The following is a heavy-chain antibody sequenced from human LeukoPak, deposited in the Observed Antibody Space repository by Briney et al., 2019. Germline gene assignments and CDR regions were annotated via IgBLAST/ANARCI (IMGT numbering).Heavy chain of an antibody. J-gene: IGHJ4*02. D-gene: IGHD5-18*01. V-gene: IGHV1-8*01. CDR2: MNPNSGNT. CDR1: GYTFTSYD. CDR3: ARVPPLLQKDTAMVRYLFDY. Sequence: SVKVSCKASGYTFTSYDINWVRQATGQGLEWMGWMNPNSGNTGYAQKFQGRVTMTRNTSISKAYMELSSLRSEDTAVYYCARVPPLLQKDTAMVRYLFDYWGQGTLVTVSS.